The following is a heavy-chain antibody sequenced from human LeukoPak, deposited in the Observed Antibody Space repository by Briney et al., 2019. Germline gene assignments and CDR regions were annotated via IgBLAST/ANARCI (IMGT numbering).Heavy chain of an antibody. CDR3: AKAYTNTWYVFDY. Sequence: GGSLTLSCAASGFTFSSYAMSWVRQAPGKGLEWVSAISGSGGSTDYADSVKGRFTISRDNSKSTLYLQINTLRAEDTAVYYCAKAYTNTWYVFDYWGQGTLVTVSS. V-gene: IGHV3-23*01. J-gene: IGHJ4*02. CDR2: ISGSGGST. CDR1: GFTFSSYA. D-gene: IGHD6-13*01.